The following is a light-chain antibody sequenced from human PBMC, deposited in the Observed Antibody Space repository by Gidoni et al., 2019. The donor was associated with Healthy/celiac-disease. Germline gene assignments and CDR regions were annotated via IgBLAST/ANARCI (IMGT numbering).Light chain of an antibody. CDR2: GAS. J-gene: IGKJ1*01. CDR3: QQYNNWPET. CDR1: QSVSSY. V-gene: IGKV3-15*01. Sequence: DIVMTQSPATLSVSPGERATLSCRASQSVSSYLAWYQQKPGKAPRLLIYGASTRATGIPSRFSGSGSGTEFTLTISSLQSEDFAVYYCQQYNNWPETFGQGTKVEIK.